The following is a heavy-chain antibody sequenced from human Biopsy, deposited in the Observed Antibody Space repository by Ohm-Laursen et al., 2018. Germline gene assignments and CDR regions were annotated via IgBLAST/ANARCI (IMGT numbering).Heavy chain of an antibody. CDR2: IYYSGST. CDR1: GGSISSNY. J-gene: IGHJ3*02. D-gene: IGHD5-12*01. Sequence: GTLSLTCHVSGGSISSNYWSWIRQPPGKGLEWIGYIYYSGSTNYNPSLKSRVTISVDTSRNQFSLKLSSVTAADTAVYYCAGRPWPNAFDIWGQGTMATVSS. CDR3: AGRPWPNAFDI. V-gene: IGHV4-59*01.